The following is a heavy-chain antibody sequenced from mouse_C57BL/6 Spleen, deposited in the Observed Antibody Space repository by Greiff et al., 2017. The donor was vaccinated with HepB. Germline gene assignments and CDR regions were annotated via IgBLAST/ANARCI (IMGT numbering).Heavy chain of an antibody. V-gene: IGHV1-81*01. Sequence: QVQLQQSGAELARPGASVKLSCKASGYTFTSYGISWVKQRTGQGLEWIGEIYPRSGNTYYNEKFKGKATLTADKSSSTAYMELRSLTSEDSAVYFCARFTTVDPLAYWGQGTLVTVSA. CDR1: GYTFTSYG. CDR2: IYPRSGNT. CDR3: ARFTTVDPLAY. J-gene: IGHJ3*01. D-gene: IGHD1-1*01.